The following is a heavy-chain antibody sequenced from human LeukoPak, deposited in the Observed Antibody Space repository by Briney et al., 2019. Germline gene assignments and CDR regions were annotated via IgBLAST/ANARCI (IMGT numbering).Heavy chain of an antibody. CDR1: GDSVTGYF. D-gene: IGHD2-15*01. J-gene: IGHJ4*02. Sequence: KPSETLSLTCTVFGDSVTGYFLNWVRQPPGKGLEWIGHIYKIGTTNYNPSLKSRLTISADTSKNQFSLQLRSVTAADTAVYYCVIGVGWQPDYWGQGALVTVSS. CDR3: VIGVGWQPDY. CDR2: IYKIGTT. V-gene: IGHV4-59*02.